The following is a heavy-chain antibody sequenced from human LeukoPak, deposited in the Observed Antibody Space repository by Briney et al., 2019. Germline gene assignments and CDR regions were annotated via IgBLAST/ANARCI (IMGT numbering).Heavy chain of an antibody. D-gene: IGHD1-1*01. CDR2: ISAHNGNT. V-gene: IGHV1-18*01. J-gene: IGHJ5*02. Sequence: GASVKVSCKASGYTFTSYGISWVRQAPGQGLEWMGWISAHNGNTNYAQKLQGRVTMTTDTSTSTAYMELRSLRSDDTAVYYCARAPLGSTGSERRKDWFDPWGQGTLVTVSS. CDR1: GYTFTSYG. CDR3: ARAPLGSTGSERRKDWFDP.